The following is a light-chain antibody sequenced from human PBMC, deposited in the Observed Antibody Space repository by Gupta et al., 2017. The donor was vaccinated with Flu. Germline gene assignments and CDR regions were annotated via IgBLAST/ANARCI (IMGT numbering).Light chain of an antibody. Sequence: DIQMTQSPSSLSASVGDRVTITCRASQSISSYLNWYQQKPGKAPKLLIYAASSLQSGVPSRFSGSGSGTDFTLTISRLQPEDFATHYCQQSDSTLPRFGQGTRLEIK. CDR2: AAS. CDR3: QQSDSTLPR. J-gene: IGKJ1*01. CDR1: QSISSY. V-gene: IGKV1-39*01.